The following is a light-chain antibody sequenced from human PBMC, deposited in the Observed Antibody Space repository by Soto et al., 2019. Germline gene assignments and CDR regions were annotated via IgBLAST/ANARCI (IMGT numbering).Light chain of an antibody. J-gene: IGKJ1*01. V-gene: IGKV3-15*01. CDR3: QQYNNWPT. Sequence: EIVMTQSPATLSVSPGEKATLSCRPIQVFSRNLAGYQQKPGQAPGLLIYGPSPRATGISATSSGSGSGTESTLTISRLQSEDFAVSYCQQYNNWPTFGQGTKVDIK. CDR2: GPS. CDR1: QVFSRN.